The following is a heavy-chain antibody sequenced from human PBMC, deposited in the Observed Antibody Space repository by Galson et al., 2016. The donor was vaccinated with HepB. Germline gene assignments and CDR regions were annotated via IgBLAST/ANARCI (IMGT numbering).Heavy chain of an antibody. J-gene: IGHJ4*02. CDR1: GYTFTSYG. CDR3: AREYYDFWSGYYPPLDY. CDR2: ISAYNGNT. V-gene: IGHV1-18*01. D-gene: IGHD3-3*01. Sequence: SVKVSCKASGYTFTSYGISWVRQAPGQGLEWMGWISAYNGNTNYAQKLQGRVTMTTDTSTSTAYMELRSLRSEDTAVYYCAREYYDFWSGYYPPLDYWGQGTLVTVSS.